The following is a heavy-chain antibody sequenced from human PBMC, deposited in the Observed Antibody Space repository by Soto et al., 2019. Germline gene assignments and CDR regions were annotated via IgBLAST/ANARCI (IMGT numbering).Heavy chain of an antibody. Sequence: EVRLVESGGGLVQPGGSLRLSCATSGFTFSSRWMHWVRQAPGKGLVWVSYINSDGRTTTYADSVKGRFTISRDNAKNTVYLQMNSLRVADTAVYYCARATSYSNDYWGQGTLVTVSS. CDR2: INSDGRTT. J-gene: IGHJ4*02. D-gene: IGHD4-4*01. CDR3: ARATSYSNDY. V-gene: IGHV3-74*01. CDR1: GFTFSSRW.